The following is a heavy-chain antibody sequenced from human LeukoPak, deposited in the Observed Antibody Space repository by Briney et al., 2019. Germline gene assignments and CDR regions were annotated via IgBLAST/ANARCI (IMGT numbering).Heavy chain of an antibody. CDR1: GFTFSSYS. D-gene: IGHD2-8*01. J-gene: IGHJ4*01. Sequence: GGSLRLSCAASGFTFSSYSMSWVRQAPGKGLEWVSVISGNGGDTFYADSVKGRFTISRDNSKHTLYLQMNSLRPDDTALYYCSTDPRLLIYWGHGTLVTVSS. CDR3: STDPRLLIY. V-gene: IGHV3-23*01. CDR2: ISGNGGDT.